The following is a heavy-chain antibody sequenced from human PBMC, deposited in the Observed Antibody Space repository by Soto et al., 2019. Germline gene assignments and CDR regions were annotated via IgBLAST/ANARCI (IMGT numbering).Heavy chain of an antibody. Sequence: QVQLQESGPGLVKPSQTLSLTCTVSGGSISSGGYYWSWIRQHPGKCLEWIGYIYYSGSTYYNPSRNSRVTISVDTSKNQFSLKLSSVTAADTAVYYCASQVVAAAGIFYWGQGTLVTVSS. V-gene: IGHV4-31*03. J-gene: IGHJ4*02. CDR2: IYYSGST. D-gene: IGHD6-13*01. CDR1: GGSISSGGYY. CDR3: ASQVVAAAGIFY.